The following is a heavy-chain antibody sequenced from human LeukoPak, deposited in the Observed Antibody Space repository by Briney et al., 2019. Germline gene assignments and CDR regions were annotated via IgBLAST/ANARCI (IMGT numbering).Heavy chain of an antibody. D-gene: IGHD5-18*01. CDR3: ARGRYSYGSR. V-gene: IGHV4-61*01. CDR1: GGSVRSGSYY. J-gene: IGHJ4*02. CDR2: IYYSGST. Sequence: SETLSLTCTVSGGSVRSGSYYWSWIRQPPGKGLEWIGYIYYSGSTNYNPSLKSRVTISVDTSKNQFSLKLSSVTAADTAVYYCARGRYSYGSRWGQGTLVTVSS.